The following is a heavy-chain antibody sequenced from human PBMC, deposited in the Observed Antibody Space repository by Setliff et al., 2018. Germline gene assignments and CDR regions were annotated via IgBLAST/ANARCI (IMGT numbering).Heavy chain of an antibody. CDR1: GGSISSYY. CDR3: ARGGNDYKWGAFDI. D-gene: IGHD4-4*01. J-gene: IGHJ3*02. Sequence: NPSETLSLTCTVSGGSISSYYWSWIRQPPGKGLEWIGYIYYSGSTNYNPSLKSRVTISVDTSKNQFSLKLSSVTAADTAVYYCARGGNDYKWGAFDIWGQGTMVTVSS. V-gene: IGHV4-59*01. CDR2: IYYSGST.